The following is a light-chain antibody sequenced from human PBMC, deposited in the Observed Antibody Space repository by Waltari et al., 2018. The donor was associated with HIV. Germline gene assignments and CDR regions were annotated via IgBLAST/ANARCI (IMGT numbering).Light chain of an antibody. CDR3: QSADSSGTWV. CDR2: KDT. J-gene: IGLJ3*02. Sequence: SYELTQPPSVSVSPGQTARITCSGDALPKQYDSCYHQKPGQAPVLVIYKDTERPSGLPERFSGSSSGTTVTLTISGVQAEDEADYYCQSADSSGTWVFGGGTKLTVL. V-gene: IGLV3-25*03. CDR1: ALPKQY.